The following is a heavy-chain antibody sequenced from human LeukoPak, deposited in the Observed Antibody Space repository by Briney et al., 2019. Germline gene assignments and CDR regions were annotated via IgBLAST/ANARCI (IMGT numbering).Heavy chain of an antibody. J-gene: IGHJ4*02. D-gene: IGHD2-2*01. CDR3: ARGGNLYCSATSCYDFDY. V-gene: IGHV3-11*04. CDR2: IDRGGNTK. Sequence: KPGGSLRLSCAASGFTFSDYYMGWIRQAPGKGLEWVSYIDRGGNTKHYADSVKGRFTISRDNAKNSLYLQINSLRAEDTAVYYCARGGNLYCSATSCYDFDYWGQGTLVTVSS. CDR1: GFTFSDYY.